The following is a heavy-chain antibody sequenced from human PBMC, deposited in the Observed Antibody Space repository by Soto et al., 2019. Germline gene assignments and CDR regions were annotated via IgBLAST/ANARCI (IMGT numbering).Heavy chain of an antibody. V-gene: IGHV3-48*02. CDR1: GVTFSSYS. CDR2: IRSSSSTI. D-gene: IGHD3-10*01. CDR3: ARDGRFMVREYYYYGMDV. Sequence: GALRLSCAASGVTFSSYSTNWVSQARRKGLEWVSWIRSSSSTIYYADSVKGRFTISRDNAKNSLYLQMNSLRDEDTAVYYCARDGRFMVREYYYYGMDVWGQGTTVTVSS. J-gene: IGHJ6*02.